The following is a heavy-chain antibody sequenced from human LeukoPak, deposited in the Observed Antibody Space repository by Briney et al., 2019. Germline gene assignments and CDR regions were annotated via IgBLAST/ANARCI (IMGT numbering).Heavy chain of an antibody. D-gene: IGHD3-3*01. J-gene: IGHJ4*02. V-gene: IGHV3-21*01. CDR3: ARDSITIFGVVVS. CDR2: ISSSSSYI. Sequence: GGSLRLSCAASGFTFSSHSMNWVRQAPGKGLEWVSSISSSSSYIYYADSVKGRFTISRDNAKNSLYLQMNSLRAEDTAVYYCARDSITIFGVVVSWGQGTLVTVSS. CDR1: GFTFSSHS.